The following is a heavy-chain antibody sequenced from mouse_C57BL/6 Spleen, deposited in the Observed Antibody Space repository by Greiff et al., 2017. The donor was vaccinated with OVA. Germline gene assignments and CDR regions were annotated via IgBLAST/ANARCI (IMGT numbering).Heavy chain of an antibody. D-gene: IGHD1-1*01. CDR2: IHPNSGST. Sequence: QVQLQQPGAELVKPGASVKLSCKASGYTFTSYWMHWVKQRPGQGLEWIGMIHPNSGSTNYNEKFKSKATLTVDKSSSTAYMQLSSLTSEDSAVYYCAPWYGSSYGYWGQGTTLTVSS. CDR3: APWYGSSYGY. J-gene: IGHJ2*01. V-gene: IGHV1-64*01. CDR1: GYTFTSYW.